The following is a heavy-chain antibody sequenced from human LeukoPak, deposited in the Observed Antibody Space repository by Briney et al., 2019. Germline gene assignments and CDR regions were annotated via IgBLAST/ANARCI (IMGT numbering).Heavy chain of an antibody. J-gene: IGHJ4*02. CDR2: VNHSGST. V-gene: IGHV4-34*01. CDR1: GGSFSGYY. Sequence: SETLSLTCAVYGGSFSGYYWRWIRQPPGKGLEWIGDVNHSGSTNYNPSLKSRATISVDASKHQFFLKLSSVTAADTAVYYCARVPTYYYDSSGHHGPIDFWGQGTLVTVSS. D-gene: IGHD3-22*01. CDR3: ARVPTYYYDSSGHHGPIDF.